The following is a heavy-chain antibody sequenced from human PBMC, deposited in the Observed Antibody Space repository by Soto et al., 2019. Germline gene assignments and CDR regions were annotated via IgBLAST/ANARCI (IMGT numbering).Heavy chain of an antibody. CDR1: GGTFSSYG. CDR3: ARIAVAGTSNFEFDY. J-gene: IGHJ4*02. CDR2: ISPIVGTA. Sequence: GASVKVSCKASGGTFSSYGISWVRQAPGQRLEWMGGISPIVGTANYAQKLQGRVTITRDTSTSTVYMELSSLRSEDTAVYYCARIAVAGTSNFEFDYWGQGTLVTVSS. V-gene: IGHV1-69*05. D-gene: IGHD6-19*01.